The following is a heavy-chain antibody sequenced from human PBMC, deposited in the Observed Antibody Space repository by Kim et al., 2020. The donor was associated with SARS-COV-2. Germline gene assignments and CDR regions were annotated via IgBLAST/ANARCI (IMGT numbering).Heavy chain of an antibody. J-gene: IGHJ6*02. CDR2: IIPIVGTA. V-gene: IGHV1-69*13. Sequence: SVKVSCKASGYTFSSYAISWVRQAPGQGLEWMGGIIPIVGTANYAQKFQGRVTITADESTSTAYMELSSLRSEDTAVYYCARSGYCSGGSCYDYYGMDFWGQGTTVTVSS. CDR1: GYTFSSYA. D-gene: IGHD2-15*01. CDR3: ARSGYCSGGSCYDYYGMDF.